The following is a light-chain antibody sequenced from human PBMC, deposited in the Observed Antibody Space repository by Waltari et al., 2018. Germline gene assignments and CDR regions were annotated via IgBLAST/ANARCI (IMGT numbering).Light chain of an antibody. J-gene: IGKJ1*01. CDR1: QRIKNN. V-gene: IGKV3-15*01. CDR3: QQYGSSPRT. Sequence: ETVMTQSPATLSVYPGERATLSCRASQRIKNNLAWYQQKGGQAPRLLLFDAATRATGISARFSGSGYGTEFTLTISSLQSEDFAVYYCQQYGSSPRTFGQGTKVEIK. CDR2: DAA.